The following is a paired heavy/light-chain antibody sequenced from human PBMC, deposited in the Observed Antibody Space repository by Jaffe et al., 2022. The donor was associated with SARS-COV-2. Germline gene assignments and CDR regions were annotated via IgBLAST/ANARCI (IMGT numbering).Heavy chain of an antibody. CDR3: AREDSYYDSSGPGY. J-gene: IGHJ4*02. V-gene: IGHV4-39*02. CDR1: GGSISGSSFY. CDR2: IYYSGTT. D-gene: IGHD3-22*01. Sequence: QLQLQESGPGLVKPSETLSLTCTVSGGSISGSSFYWGWIRQPPGEGLEWIATIYYSGTTYYNPSLKSRVTISVDTSKNQFSLKLSSVTAADTAVYYCAREDSYYDSSGPGYWGQGTLVTVSS.
Light chain of an antibody. CDR3: MQGTHWPPYI. J-gene: IGKJ2*01. Sequence: DVVMTQSPLSLPVTLGQPASISCRSSQSLVYSDGNTYLSWFQQRPGQSPRRLIYKVSNRDSGVPDRFSGSGSGTDFTLKISRVEAEDVGLYYCMQGTHWPPYIFGQGTKLEIK. CDR2: KVS. CDR1: QSLVYSDGNTY. V-gene: IGKV2-30*01.